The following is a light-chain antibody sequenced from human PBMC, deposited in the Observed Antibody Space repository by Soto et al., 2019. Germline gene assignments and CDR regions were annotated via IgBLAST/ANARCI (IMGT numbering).Light chain of an antibody. CDR1: NSNIGTGYG. CDR2: SNN. Sequence: QPVLTQPPSVTGAPGQRVTISCTWNNSNIGTGYGVHWYQQLPGTAPKLLIYSNNQRPSGVPDRFSGSKSGTSASLAISGLQSEDEADYYCAAWDDSLNGPVFGTGTKLTVL. CDR3: AAWDDSLNGPV. V-gene: IGLV1-44*01. J-gene: IGLJ1*01.